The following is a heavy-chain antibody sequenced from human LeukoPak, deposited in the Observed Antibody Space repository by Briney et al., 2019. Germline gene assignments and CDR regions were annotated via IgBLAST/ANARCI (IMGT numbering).Heavy chain of an antibody. Sequence: GGSLRLSRAASGFTFSSYSMYWVRQAPGPGLEWVSYIGGISSTLYYADSVKGQFTTSRDNAKNSLYLQMNSLRDEDTAVYYCARGGDILTVYYHRLEYWGQGTLVTVSS. V-gene: IGHV3-48*02. CDR2: IGGISSTL. CDR1: GFTFSSYS. J-gene: IGHJ4*02. CDR3: ARGGDILTVYYHRLEY. D-gene: IGHD3-9*01.